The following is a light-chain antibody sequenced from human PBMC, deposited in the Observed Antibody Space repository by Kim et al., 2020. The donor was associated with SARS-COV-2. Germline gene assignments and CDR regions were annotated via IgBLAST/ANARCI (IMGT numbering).Light chain of an antibody. Sequence: ASGGDTGTITCRASQDVNIWLAWEQQKPGQGPKLLIPKTSGLKRGGPSRFSGGGSGTDFTLTIRSLQPDDFATYYCQQYHTHSTFGQGTKVDIK. J-gene: IGKJ1*01. CDR2: KTS. CDR3: QQYHTHST. CDR1: QDVNIW. V-gene: IGKV1-5*03.